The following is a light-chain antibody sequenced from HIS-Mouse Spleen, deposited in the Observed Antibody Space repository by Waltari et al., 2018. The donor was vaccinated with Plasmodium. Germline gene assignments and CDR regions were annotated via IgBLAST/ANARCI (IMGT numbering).Light chain of an antibody. Sequence: SYELTQPPSVSVSPGQTARITCSGDALPKKYSYWYQQKSGQAPVLVIYEDSKRPSGSPVRCSGASSGTMATLTISGAQVEDEADYFCYSTDSSGNHRVFGGGTKLTVL. V-gene: IGLV3-10*01. CDR3: YSTDSSGNHRV. J-gene: IGLJ3*02. CDR1: ALPKKY. CDR2: EDS.